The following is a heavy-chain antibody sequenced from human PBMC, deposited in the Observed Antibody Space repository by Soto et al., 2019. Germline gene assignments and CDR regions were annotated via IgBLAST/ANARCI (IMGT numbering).Heavy chain of an antibody. CDR2: IYHSGST. J-gene: IGHJ6*03. Sequence: PSETLSLTCAVSSGSISSSNWWSWVRQPPGKGLEWIGEIYHSGSTNYNPSLKSRVTISVDKSKNQFSLKLSSVTAADTAVYYCARGLRFLEWLPAVYMDVWGKGTTVTVS. CDR1: SGSISSSNW. V-gene: IGHV4-4*02. CDR3: ARGLRFLEWLPAVYMDV. D-gene: IGHD3-3*01.